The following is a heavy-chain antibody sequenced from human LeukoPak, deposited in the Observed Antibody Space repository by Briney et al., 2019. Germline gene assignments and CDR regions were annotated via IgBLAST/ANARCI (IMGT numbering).Heavy chain of an antibody. CDR2: INSDESIT. CDR3: ARGLVPGFLDY. Sequence: GGSLRLSCAASGFTFSIFWMYWVRQAPGKGLVWVSRINSDESITTYADSVKGRFTISRDNAKNTLYLQMNSLRAEDTAVYYCARGLVPGFLDYWGQGTPVTVSS. D-gene: IGHD4-11*01. J-gene: IGHJ4*02. CDR1: GFTFSIFW. V-gene: IGHV3-74*01.